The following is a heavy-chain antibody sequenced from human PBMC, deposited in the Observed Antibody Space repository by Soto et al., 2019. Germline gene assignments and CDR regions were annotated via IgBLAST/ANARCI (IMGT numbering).Heavy chain of an antibody. D-gene: IGHD3-22*01. V-gene: IGHV3-30*18. Sequence: QVHLVESGGGVVQPGRSLRLSCEASGFTFSNYGTHWVRQAPGERLEWVAHISYDGSNEHYTDSVKGRFTSSRDNSKNMVFLHMNSLRLEDTAVYHCAKDTYFRDSSGYYVFDYWGQGTLVTVSS. J-gene: IGHJ4*02. CDR3: AKDTYFRDSSGYYVFDY. CDR1: GFTFSNYG. CDR2: ISYDGSNE.